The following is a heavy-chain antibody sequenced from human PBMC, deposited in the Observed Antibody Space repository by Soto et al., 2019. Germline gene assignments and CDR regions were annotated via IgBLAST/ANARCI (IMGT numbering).Heavy chain of an antibody. V-gene: IGHV4-30-4*01. CDR2: IFYTGNT. D-gene: IGHD4-17*01. Sequence: QVQLQESGPGLAKPSQTLSLTCTVSGDSISSGDFYWSWIRQPPGKGLEFIGHIFYTGNTYYNPSLESRVAISIDTAKNQFSLSLRSVTAADTAVYYCARDHTLYGFPFDRWGRGTLVTVSS. CDR3: ARDHTLYGFPFDR. CDR1: GDSISSGDFY. J-gene: IGHJ4*02.